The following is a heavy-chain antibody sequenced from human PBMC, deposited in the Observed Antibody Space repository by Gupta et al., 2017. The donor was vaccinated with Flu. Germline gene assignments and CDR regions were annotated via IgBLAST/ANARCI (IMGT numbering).Heavy chain of an antibody. J-gene: IGHJ4*02. CDR3: ARDLGVLEGSTSGWDY. CDR2: IKQDGSER. Sequence: EVQLVESGGDLVQPGGSLRLSCVVSGITFSDYWWSWVRQAPGKGLEWVANIKQDGSERNYVDSVKGRFTISRDNARNSVFLQMSGLRAEDTAMYYCARDLGVLEGSTSGWDYWGQGTLVTVSS. D-gene: IGHD6-19*01. V-gene: IGHV3-7*01. CDR1: GITFSDYW.